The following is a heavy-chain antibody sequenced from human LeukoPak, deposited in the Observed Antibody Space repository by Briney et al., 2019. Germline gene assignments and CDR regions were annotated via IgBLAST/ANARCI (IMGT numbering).Heavy chain of an antibody. CDR3: AKGQEEQWLVHFDY. J-gene: IGHJ4*02. V-gene: IGHV3-23*01. CDR1: GFTFSDYA. Sequence: GGSLRLSCAASGFTFSDYAMSWVRQARGKGLEWVSGISGASGSTYYADSVKGRFAISRDNSKNTLYPQMSGLTVEDTAVYYCAKGQEEQWLVHFDYWGQGTLVTVSS. CDR2: ISGASGST. D-gene: IGHD6-19*01.